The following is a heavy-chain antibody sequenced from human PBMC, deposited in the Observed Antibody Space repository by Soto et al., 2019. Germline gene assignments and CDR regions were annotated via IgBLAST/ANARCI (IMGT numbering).Heavy chain of an antibody. CDR1: GGSISSGDYY. CDR2: IYYSGST. CDR3: ASLEYSSSSGGFDY. J-gene: IGHJ4*02. V-gene: IGHV4-30-4*01. D-gene: IGHD6-6*01. Sequence: SETLSLTCTVSGGSISSGDYYWSWIRQPPGKGLEWIGYIYYSGSTYYNPSLKSRVTISVDTSKNQFSLKLSSVTAAGTAVYYCASLEYSSSSGGFDYWGQGTLVTSPQ.